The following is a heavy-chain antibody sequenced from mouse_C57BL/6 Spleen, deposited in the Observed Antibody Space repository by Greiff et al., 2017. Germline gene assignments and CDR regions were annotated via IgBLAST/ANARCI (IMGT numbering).Heavy chain of an antibody. Sequence: VQLQQSGAELVRPGASVKLSCTASGFNIKDDYMHWVNQRPEQGLEWIGWIDPENGDTESASMFQGKAIFTADTSSMTAYLKLSSLTSEDAAVYCCTTVGYYGFAYWGQGTLVTVSA. CDR2: IDPENGDT. CDR1: GFNIKDDY. J-gene: IGHJ3*01. V-gene: IGHV14-4*01. CDR3: TTVGYYGFAY. D-gene: IGHD2-3*01.